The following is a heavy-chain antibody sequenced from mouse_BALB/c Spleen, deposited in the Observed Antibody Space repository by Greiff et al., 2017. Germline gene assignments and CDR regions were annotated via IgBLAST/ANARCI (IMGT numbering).Heavy chain of an antibody. V-gene: IGHV1-14*01. CDR1: GYAFSSYW. J-gene: IGHJ4*01. Sequence: IQLQQSGAELVRPGSSVKISCKASGYAFSSYWMNWVKQRPGQGLEWIGYINPYNDGTKYNEKFKGKATLTSDKSSSTAYMELSSLTSEDSAVYYCARGDGGGYYYAMDYWGQGTSVTVSS. CDR3: ARGDGGGYYYAMDY. CDR2: INPYNDGT. D-gene: IGHD3-3*01.